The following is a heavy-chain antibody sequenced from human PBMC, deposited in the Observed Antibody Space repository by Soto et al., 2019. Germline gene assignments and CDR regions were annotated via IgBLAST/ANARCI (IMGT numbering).Heavy chain of an antibody. V-gene: IGHV3-11*03. Sequence: GGSLSLSCSASGFTLSDHYMSLILQAPGKGLEWVSFSSNSGTFTKYADSVKGRFTISRDNAKNSLYLQINSLRGEDTAIYFCARSGDNYNVLDYWGPGTPVTVSS. J-gene: IGHJ4*02. CDR1: GFTLSDHY. CDR2: SSNSGTFT. CDR3: ARSGDNYNVLDY. D-gene: IGHD3-10*02.